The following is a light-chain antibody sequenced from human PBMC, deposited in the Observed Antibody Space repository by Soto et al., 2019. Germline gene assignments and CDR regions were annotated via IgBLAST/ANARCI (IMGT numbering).Light chain of an antibody. CDR2: AAS. Sequence: IPMTQSPSSVSASVGDRVTTSCQASQGISRSLAWYQQKPGKAPKLLIYAASSLQSGVPSRFSGSGFGTDFTLTISSLQPEDSAIYYCQQADTFPITFGQGTRLEIK. V-gene: IGKV1D-12*01. CDR3: QQADTFPIT. J-gene: IGKJ5*01. CDR1: QGISRS.